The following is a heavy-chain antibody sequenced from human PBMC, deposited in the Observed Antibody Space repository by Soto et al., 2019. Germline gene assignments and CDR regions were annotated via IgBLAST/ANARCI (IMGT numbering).Heavy chain of an antibody. J-gene: IGHJ5*02. Sequence: VQLLESGGGLVQPGGSLRLSCAASGFTVSEIYMSWVRQAPGQGLELVSVLYRNAATSYADSVSGRVTVSREHSKNSLYLQMNRQRLEDTVVYYSARGYQSDAYYDPNGFDPRGPATGVTVSS. CDR2: LYRNAAT. CDR1: GFTVSEIY. CDR3: ARGYQSDAYYDPNGFDP. D-gene: IGHD3-16*01. V-gene: IGHV3-66*01.